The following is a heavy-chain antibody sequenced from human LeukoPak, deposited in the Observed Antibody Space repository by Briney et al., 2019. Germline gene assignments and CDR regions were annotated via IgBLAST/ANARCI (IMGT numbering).Heavy chain of an antibody. Sequence: GGSLRLSCAASGFTFSSYVMNWVRLAPGKGLEWVSVISTSGGTTYYADSVKGRFTMSRDNSKNTLYLQMNSLRAEDTAGYYCAKTMYTRDWYRGLDYWGQGTLVTVSS. CDR1: GFTFSSYV. CDR2: ISTSGGTT. V-gene: IGHV3-23*01. D-gene: IGHD6-19*01. J-gene: IGHJ4*02. CDR3: AKTMYTRDWYRGLDY.